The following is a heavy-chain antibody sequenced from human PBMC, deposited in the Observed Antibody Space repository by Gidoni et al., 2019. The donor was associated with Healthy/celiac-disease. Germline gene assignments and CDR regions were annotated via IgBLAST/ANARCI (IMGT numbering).Heavy chain of an antibody. Sequence: EVQLVESGGGLVKPGGSLRLSCEASGFTFSSYRMNWVRKAPGKGLEWVSAISSSSSYIYYADSVKGRFTISRDNAKNSLYLQMNSLRAEDTAVYYCARDKVGATSYYYYGMDVWGQGTTVTVSS. J-gene: IGHJ6*02. V-gene: IGHV3-21*01. D-gene: IGHD1-26*01. CDR2: ISSSSSYI. CDR3: ARDKVGATSYYYYGMDV. CDR1: GFTFSSYR.